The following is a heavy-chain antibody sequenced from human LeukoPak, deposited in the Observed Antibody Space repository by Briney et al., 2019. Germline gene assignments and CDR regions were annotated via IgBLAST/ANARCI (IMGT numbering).Heavy chain of an antibody. CDR2: INPNSGGT. D-gene: IGHD6-13*01. J-gene: IGHJ4*02. CDR3: AREEPYSSSWATGVFDY. CDR1: GYTFTGYY. Sequence: GASVKVSCKASGYTFTGYYMHWVRQAPGQGLEWMGWINPNSGGTNYAQKFQGRVTMTRDTSISTAYMELSRLRSDDTAVYYCAREEPYSSSWATGVFDYWGQGTLVTVSS. V-gene: IGHV1-2*02.